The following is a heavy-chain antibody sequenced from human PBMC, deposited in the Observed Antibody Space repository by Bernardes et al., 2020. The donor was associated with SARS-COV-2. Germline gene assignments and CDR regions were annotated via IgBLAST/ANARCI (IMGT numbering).Heavy chain of an antibody. J-gene: IGHJ5*02. D-gene: IGHD2-2*01. CDR3: ARDHDCSSTSCYENWFDP. CDR2: ISSSSSYI. CDR1: GFTFRSSS. V-gene: IGHV3-21*01. Sequence: GGSLILSCAASGFTFRSSSMNWVRQAPGPGLEWVSSISSSSSYIYYADSVKGRFTISRDNAKNSLYLQMNSLRAEDTAVYYCARDHDCSSTSCYENWFDPWGQGTLVTVSS.